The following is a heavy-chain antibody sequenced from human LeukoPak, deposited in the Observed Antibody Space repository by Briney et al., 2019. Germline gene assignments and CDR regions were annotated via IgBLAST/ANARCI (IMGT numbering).Heavy chain of an antibody. CDR2: ISSSSSYI. CDR1: GFTFSSYS. D-gene: IGHD6-6*01. CDR3: ARRGGSSNENRFDY. V-gene: IGHV3-21*01. Sequence: NPGGSLRLSCAASGFTFSSYSMNWVRQAPGKGLEWVSSISSSSSYIYYADSVKGRFTISRDNAKNSLYLQMNSLRAEDTAVYYCARRGGSSNENRFDYWGQGTLVTVSS. J-gene: IGHJ4*02.